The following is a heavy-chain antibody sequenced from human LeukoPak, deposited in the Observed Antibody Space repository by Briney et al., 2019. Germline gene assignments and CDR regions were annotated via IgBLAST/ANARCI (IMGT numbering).Heavy chain of an antibody. D-gene: IGHD6-19*01. J-gene: IGHJ4*02. Sequence: GGSLRLSCAASGFTFSSYSMNWVRQAPGKGPEWVSSISSSSSYIYYADSVKGRFTISRDNAKNSLYLQMNSLRAEDTAVYYCARDPLTAVAGPPFDYWGQGTLVTVSS. V-gene: IGHV3-21*01. CDR3: ARDPLTAVAGPPFDY. CDR2: ISSSSSYI. CDR1: GFTFSSYS.